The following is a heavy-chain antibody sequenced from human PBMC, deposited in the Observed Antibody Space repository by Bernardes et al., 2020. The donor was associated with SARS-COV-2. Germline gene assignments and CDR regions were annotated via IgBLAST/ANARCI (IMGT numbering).Heavy chain of an antibody. Sequence: ETLSLTCTVSGGSISGYYWSWVRQPPGKGLEWIGYLSYDGVSNYSPSLESRVTISIDTSRNQFSLKLSSVTATDTAVYYCARGAGIPQVLDFWARGTLVTVSS. CDR2: LSYDGVS. J-gene: IGHJ4*02. CDR1: GGSISGYY. V-gene: IGHV4-59*01. CDR3: ARGAGIPQVLDF.